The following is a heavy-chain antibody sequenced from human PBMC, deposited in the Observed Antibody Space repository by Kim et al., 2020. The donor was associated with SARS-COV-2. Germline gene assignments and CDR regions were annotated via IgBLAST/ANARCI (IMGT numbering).Heavy chain of an antibody. Sequence: DSVKGRFTISRENYKNTLYLQMNSLGAEDTAVDYCAKEPKYYYGAGSYNYWGQGTLVTVSS. CDR3: AKEPKYYYGAGSYNY. J-gene: IGHJ4*02. D-gene: IGHD3-10*01. V-gene: IGHV3-23*01.